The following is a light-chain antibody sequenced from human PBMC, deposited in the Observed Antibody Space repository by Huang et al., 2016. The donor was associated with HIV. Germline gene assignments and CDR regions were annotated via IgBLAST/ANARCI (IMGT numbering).Light chain of an antibody. V-gene: IGKV3-20*01. CDR2: GAS. CDR3: QQYGNSPPDT. Sequence: EIVLTQSPGTLSLSPGERATLSCSASQSISSSYLAWYQQSPGQAPRLLLYGASSRATGIPDRFRGSGSGTDFTLTISRLEPEDFAVYYCQQYGNSPPDTFGQGTKLEMK. CDR1: QSISSSY. J-gene: IGKJ2*01.